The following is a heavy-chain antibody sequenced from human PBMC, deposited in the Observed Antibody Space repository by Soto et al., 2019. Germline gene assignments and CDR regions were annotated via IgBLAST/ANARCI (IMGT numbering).Heavy chain of an antibody. CDR1: GFTFSSYG. CDR2: IWYDGSNK. Sequence: GGSLRLSCAASGFTFSSYGMHWVRQAPGKGLEWVAVIWYDGSNKYYADSVKGRFTISRDNSKNTLYPQMNSLRAEDTAVYYCGRDRGYYYMDVWGKGTTVTVSS. V-gene: IGHV3-33*01. J-gene: IGHJ6*03. CDR3: GRDRGYYYMDV. D-gene: IGHD3-10*01.